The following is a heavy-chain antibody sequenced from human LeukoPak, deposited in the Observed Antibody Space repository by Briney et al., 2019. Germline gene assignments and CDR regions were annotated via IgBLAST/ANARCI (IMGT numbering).Heavy chain of an antibody. V-gene: IGHV1-18*01. CDR2: ISADNTNT. Sequence: ASVKVSCKASGYTFTRYGISWVRQAPGQVLEWMGWISADNTNTNFAQKFQDKVIMTTDTSTSTAYMEMRSLRSDDTAIYYCARCLAVAALPDFWGQGALVTVSS. D-gene: IGHD6-19*01. J-gene: IGHJ4*02. CDR1: GYTFTRYG. CDR3: ARCLAVAALPDF.